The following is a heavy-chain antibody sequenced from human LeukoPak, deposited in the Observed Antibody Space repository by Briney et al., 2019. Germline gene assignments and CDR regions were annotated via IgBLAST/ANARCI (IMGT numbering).Heavy chain of an antibody. Sequence: SETLSLTCTVSGYSISSGYYWGWIRPPPGKGLEWIGSIYHSGSTYYNPSLKSRVTISVDTSKNQFSLKLSSVTAADTAVYYCARAGGITMVRGVHYGMDVWGQGTTVTVSS. CDR3: ARAGGITMVRGVHYGMDV. J-gene: IGHJ6*02. CDR2: IYHSGST. CDR1: GYSISSGYY. D-gene: IGHD3-10*01. V-gene: IGHV4-38-2*02.